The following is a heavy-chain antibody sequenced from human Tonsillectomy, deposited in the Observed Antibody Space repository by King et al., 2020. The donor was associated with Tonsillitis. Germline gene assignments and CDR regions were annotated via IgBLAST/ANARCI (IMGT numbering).Heavy chain of an antibody. Sequence: QLVQSGAEVKKPGASVKVSCKASGYTFTSYGISWVRQAPGQGLEWMGWISTYSGNTNYAQKLQGRVTITTDTSTNTAHMELRSLRSDDTAMYYCATTRQSSSSFTDYFDYWGQGTLVTVSS. J-gene: IGHJ4*02. D-gene: IGHD2-15*01. V-gene: IGHV1-18*04. CDR3: ATTRQSSSSFTDYFDY. CDR1: GYTFTSYG. CDR2: ISTYSGNT.